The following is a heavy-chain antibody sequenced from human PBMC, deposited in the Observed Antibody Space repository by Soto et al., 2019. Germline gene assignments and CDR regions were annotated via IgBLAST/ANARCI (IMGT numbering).Heavy chain of an antibody. CDR2: ISHSGRT. J-gene: IGHJ4*02. Sequence: SETLSLTCAVSGYSITNGYYWGWVRQPPGEGLEWVGSISHSGRTYYNSPLKSRVTISIDTSNNQFSLRLNSVTAADTAVYYCTRDFESRSAYWGQGILVTVSS. D-gene: IGHD3-9*01. CDR1: GYSITNGYY. CDR3: TRDFESRSAY. V-gene: IGHV4-38-2*02.